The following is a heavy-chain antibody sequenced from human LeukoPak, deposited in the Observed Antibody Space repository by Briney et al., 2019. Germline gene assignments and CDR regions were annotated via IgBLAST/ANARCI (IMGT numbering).Heavy chain of an antibody. CDR2: IYYSGST. D-gene: IGHD6-13*01. CDR3: ARAIGSSWFPFDY. CDR1: GGSVSSGSYY. Sequence: SETLSLTYTVSGGSVSSGSYYWSWIRQPPGKGLEWIGYIYYSGSTNYNPSLKSRVTISVDTSKNQLSLKLSSVTAADTAVYYCARAIGSSWFPFDYWGQGTLVTVSS. V-gene: IGHV4-61*01. J-gene: IGHJ4*02.